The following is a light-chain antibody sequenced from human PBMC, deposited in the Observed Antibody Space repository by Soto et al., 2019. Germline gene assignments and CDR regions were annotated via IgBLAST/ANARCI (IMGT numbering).Light chain of an antibody. Sequence: DIQMTQSPSTLSASVGDRVSITCRASQSISRQLAWYQQKPGKAPNLLIYQASNLDTGVPSRFTGSRSGTEFTPTIISPQPDALTTYYCRQYQSYWTFGQVTKVEVK. CDR3: RQYQSYWT. CDR1: QSISRQ. V-gene: IGKV1-5*03. CDR2: QAS. J-gene: IGKJ1*01.